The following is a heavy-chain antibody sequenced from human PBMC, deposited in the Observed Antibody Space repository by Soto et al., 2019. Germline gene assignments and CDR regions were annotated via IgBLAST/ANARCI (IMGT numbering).Heavy chain of an antibody. CDR1: GFSFVNYA. D-gene: IGHD6-19*01. J-gene: IGHJ4*02. CDR2: LSGSGTST. Sequence: GSLRLSCAASGFSFVNYAMNWVRQAPGKGLEWVSGLSGSGTSTYYADSVKGRFTIPRDNSRDTLFLQMNSLTADDTAVYYCAKATTNGGWFNPFDSWGQGALVTV. V-gene: IGHV3-23*01. CDR3: AKATTNGGWFNPFDS.